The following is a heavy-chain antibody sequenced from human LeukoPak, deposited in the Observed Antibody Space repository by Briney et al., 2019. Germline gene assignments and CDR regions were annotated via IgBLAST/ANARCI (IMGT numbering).Heavy chain of an antibody. D-gene: IGHD3-10*01. CDR1: GGSISSYY. Sequence: SETLSLTCTVSGGSISSYYWSWIRQPPGKGLEWIGYIYYSGSTNYNPSLKSRVTISVDTSKNQFSLKLSSVTAADTAVYYCARSPGITMVRGVRLFDYWGQGTLVTVSS. CDR2: IYYSGST. CDR3: ARSPGITMVRGVRLFDY. V-gene: IGHV4-59*08. J-gene: IGHJ4*02.